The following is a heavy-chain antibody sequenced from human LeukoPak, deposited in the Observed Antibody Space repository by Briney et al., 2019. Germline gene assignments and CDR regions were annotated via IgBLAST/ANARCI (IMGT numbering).Heavy chain of an antibody. Sequence: GGSPRLSCAASGFTFSNYGMSWVRQAPGKGLERVSAISGSGGSTHSADSVKGRFTISRDNSKNRVFLQMNSLRAEDTAVYYCAKDEGVWFGTDAFDIWGQGTMVTVSS. J-gene: IGHJ3*02. D-gene: IGHD3-10*01. V-gene: IGHV3-23*01. CDR1: GFTFSNYG. CDR3: AKDEGVWFGTDAFDI. CDR2: ISGSGGST.